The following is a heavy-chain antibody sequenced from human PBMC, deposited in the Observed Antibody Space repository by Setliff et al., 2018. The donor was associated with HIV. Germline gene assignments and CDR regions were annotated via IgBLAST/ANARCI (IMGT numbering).Heavy chain of an antibody. CDR1: GFSFDDYA. V-gene: IGHV3-49*04. J-gene: IGHJ4*02. D-gene: IGHD2-8*02. CDR3: ARGPHMYCTVTNCMYDS. Sequence: GGSLRLSCTASGFSFDDYALTWVRQAPGKGLEWVGFIRSKSIGGTTDYGASVKGRFTISRDDSKTIAYLQMDSLKTEDTAVYYCARGPHMYCTVTNCMYDSWGQGALVTVSS. CDR2: IRSKSIGGTT.